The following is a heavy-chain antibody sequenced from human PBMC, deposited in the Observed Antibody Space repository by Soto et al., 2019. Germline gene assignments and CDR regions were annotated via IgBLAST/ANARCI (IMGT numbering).Heavy chain of an antibody. Sequence: SETLSLTCTVSGGSMSNSYWNWIRQPPGKGLEWIGYIFYSGNTNYNPSLKSRVTISVDTSKNQFSLNLSSVTAAGTAVYYCARDGYCTNGVCYGGGGPFDYWGQGALVTVSS. D-gene: IGHD2-8*01. CDR1: GGSMSNSY. CDR3: ARDGYCTNGVCYGGGGPFDY. J-gene: IGHJ4*02. CDR2: IFYSGNT. V-gene: IGHV4-59*01.